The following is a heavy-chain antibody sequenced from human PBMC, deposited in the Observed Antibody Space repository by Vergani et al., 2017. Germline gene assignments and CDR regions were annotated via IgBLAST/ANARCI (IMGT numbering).Heavy chain of an antibody. CDR3: ARRGGDFWSGYWGFDY. CDR2: IYYSGST. J-gene: IGHJ4*02. V-gene: IGHV4-39*01. Sequence: QLQLQESGPGLVKPSETLSLTCTVSGGSISSSSYYWGWIRQPPGKGLEWIGSIYYSGSTYYNPSLKSRVTISVDTSKNQFSLKLSSVTAADTAVYYCARRGGDFWSGYWGFDYWGQGTLVTVSS. CDR1: GGSISSSSYY. D-gene: IGHD3-3*01.